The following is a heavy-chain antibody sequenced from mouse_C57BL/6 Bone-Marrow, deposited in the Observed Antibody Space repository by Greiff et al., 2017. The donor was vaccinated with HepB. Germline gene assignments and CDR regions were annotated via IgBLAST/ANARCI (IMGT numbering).Heavy chain of an antibody. CDR2: ISSGGDYI. J-gene: IGHJ4*01. D-gene: IGHD2-1*01. CDR3: TRVGMVTTLYYYAMDY. CDR1: GFTFSSYA. V-gene: IGHV5-9-1*02. Sequence: EVQVVESGEGLVKPGGSLKLSCAASGFTFSSYAMSWVRQTPEKRLEWVAYISSGGDYIYYADTVKGRFTISRDNARNTLYLQMSSLKSEDTAMYYCTRVGMVTTLYYYAMDYWGQGTSVTVSS.